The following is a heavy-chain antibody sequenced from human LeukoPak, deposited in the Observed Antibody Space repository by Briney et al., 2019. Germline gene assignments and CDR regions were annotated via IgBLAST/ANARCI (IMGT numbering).Heavy chain of an antibody. CDR3: AKIQLVPAAKGGDY. V-gene: IGHV3-20*04. J-gene: IGHJ4*02. CDR2: INWNGGST. Sequence: GGSLRLSCAASGFTFDDYGMSWVRQAPGKGLEWVSGINWNGGSTGYADSVKGRFTIARDNSKNTLYLQMNSLRAEDTAVYYCAKIQLVPAAKGGDYWGQGTLVTVSS. CDR1: GFTFDDYG. D-gene: IGHD2-2*01.